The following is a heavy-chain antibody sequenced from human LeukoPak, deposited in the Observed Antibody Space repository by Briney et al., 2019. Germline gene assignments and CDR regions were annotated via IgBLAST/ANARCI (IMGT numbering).Heavy chain of an antibody. V-gene: IGHV1-69*13. J-gene: IGHJ4*02. CDR2: IIPIFGTA. D-gene: IGHD1-26*01. CDR1: GGTFSSYA. CDR3: ARVNYGIVGTKAVVVYFDY. Sequence: SVKVSCKASGGTFSSYAISWVRQAPGQGLEWMGGIIPIFGTANYAQKFQGRVTITADESTSTAYMELSSLRSEDTAVYYCARVNYGIVGTKAVVVYFDYWGQGTLVTVSS.